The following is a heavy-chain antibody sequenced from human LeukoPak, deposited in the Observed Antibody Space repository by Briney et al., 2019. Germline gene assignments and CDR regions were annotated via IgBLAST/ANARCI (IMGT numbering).Heavy chain of an antibody. CDR3: ARQGRPHFDWLLRAFDP. D-gene: IGHD3-9*01. J-gene: IGHJ5*02. CDR2: IYYSGST. CDR1: GGSISSSSYY. V-gene: IGHV4-39*01. Sequence: PSETLSLTCTVSGGSISSSSYYWGWIRQPPGKGLEWIGSIYYSGSTYYNPSLKSRVTISVDTSKNQFSLKLSSVTAADTAVYYCARQGRPHFDWLLRAFDPWGHGTLVTVSS.